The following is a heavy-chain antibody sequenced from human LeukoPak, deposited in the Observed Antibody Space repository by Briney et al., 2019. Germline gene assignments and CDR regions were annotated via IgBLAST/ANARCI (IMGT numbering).Heavy chain of an antibody. Sequence: SETLSLTCIVSGYSISSGYYWGWIRQPPGKGLEWIGNIHHSGSTYYNPSLKSRVTISADTSKNQLSLKLSSVTAADTAAYYCVRVAAGIGFFQHWGQGTLVTVSS. V-gene: IGHV4-38-2*02. J-gene: IGHJ1*01. CDR3: VRVAAGIGFFQH. CDR1: GYSISSGYY. CDR2: IHHSGST. D-gene: IGHD6-13*01.